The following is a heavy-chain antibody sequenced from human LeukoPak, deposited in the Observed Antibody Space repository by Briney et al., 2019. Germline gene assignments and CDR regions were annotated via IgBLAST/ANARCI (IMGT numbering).Heavy chain of an antibody. Sequence: SVKVSCKASRGTFTSYAISWVRQAPGQGVEWMGGIIPIFGTANYAQKFQGRVTITADESTSTAYMELSSLRSEDTAVYYCARGVDSLQLSGWYFEYYSDYWGQGTLVTVSS. CDR1: RGTFTSYA. V-gene: IGHV1-69*13. CDR3: ARGVDSLQLSGWYFEYYSDY. CDR2: IIPIFGTA. D-gene: IGHD6-19*01. J-gene: IGHJ4*02.